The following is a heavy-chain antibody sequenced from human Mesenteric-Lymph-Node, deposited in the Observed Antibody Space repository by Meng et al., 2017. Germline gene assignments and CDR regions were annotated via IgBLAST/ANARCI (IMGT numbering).Heavy chain of an antibody. J-gene: IGHJ4*02. CDR3: ARNGAYSADH. CDR2: IHHGGDT. V-gene: IGHV4-4*02. D-gene: IGHD2-15*01. CDR1: GASISRGYW. Sequence: QLRGPGPGLVRPSGTLSLPCAVSGASISRGYWWSWVRQPPGKGLEWIGEIHHGGDTNYNPSLKSRVTISVDKSNNQYSLRLTSVTAADTAMYYCARNGAYSADHWGQGTLVTVSS.